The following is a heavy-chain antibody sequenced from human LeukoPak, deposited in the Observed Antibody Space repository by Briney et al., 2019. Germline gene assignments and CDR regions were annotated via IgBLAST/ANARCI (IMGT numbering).Heavy chain of an antibody. V-gene: IGHV3-23*01. CDR3: AKDHGGTGTTNFDY. D-gene: IGHD1-7*01. CDR2: ISGSGGST. Sequence: PGGSLRLSCAASGFTFSSYAMSWVRQAPGKGLEWVSAISGSGGSTYYADSVKGRFTIFRDNSKDTLYLQMNSLRAEDTAVYYCAKDHGGTGTTNFDYWGQGTLVTVSS. J-gene: IGHJ4*02. CDR1: GFTFSSYA.